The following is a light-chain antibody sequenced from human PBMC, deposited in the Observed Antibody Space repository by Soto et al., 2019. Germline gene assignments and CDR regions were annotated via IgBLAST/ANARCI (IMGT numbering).Light chain of an antibody. CDR3: QQYGSSRT. CDR2: GAS. Sequence: IGLPQSPGTLSLSPGERATLSCRASQSVSSSYLAWYQQKPGQAPRLLIYGASSRATGIPDRFSGSGSGTDFTLTISRLEPEDIAVYYCQQYGSSRTFGQGTKVDIK. V-gene: IGKV3-20*01. CDR1: QSVSSSY. J-gene: IGKJ1*01.